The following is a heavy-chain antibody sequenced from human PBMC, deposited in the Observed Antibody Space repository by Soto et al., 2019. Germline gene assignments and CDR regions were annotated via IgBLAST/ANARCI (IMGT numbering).Heavy chain of an antibody. CDR3: VRADPGYGDLPSGY. Sequence: EVQLVESGGGLVKPGGSLRLSCAASGFIFSNYNMEWVRQAPRKGLEWVSSISSSTSYIYYADSVKGRFTTSRDNAKNSLYLQMNSLRVEDTAVYYCVRADPGYGDLPSGYWGQGTLVTVSS. J-gene: IGHJ4*02. D-gene: IGHD4-17*01. V-gene: IGHV3-21*01. CDR1: GFIFSNYN. CDR2: ISSSTSYI.